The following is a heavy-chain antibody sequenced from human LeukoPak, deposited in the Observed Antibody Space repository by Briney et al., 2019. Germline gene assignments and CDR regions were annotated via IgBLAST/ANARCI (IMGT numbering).Heavy chain of an antibody. Sequence: SQTLSLTCGISGDSVSSKSGGWNWIRQSPSRGLEWLGRTYYTSKWYNEYAVSMKSRITINSDTSKNQLSLHLDSVTPEDTAVYYCAREQLWSGPDRFDSWGQGTLVTVSS. CDR3: AREQLWSGPDRFDS. CDR1: GDSVSSKSGG. CDR2: TYYTSKWYN. J-gene: IGHJ5*01. V-gene: IGHV6-1*01. D-gene: IGHD3-10*02.